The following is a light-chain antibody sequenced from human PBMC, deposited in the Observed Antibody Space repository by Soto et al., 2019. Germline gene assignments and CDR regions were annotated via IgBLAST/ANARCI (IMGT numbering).Light chain of an antibody. Sequence: DIQMTQSPSTLSASVGNRVTITCRASQSIYNWLAWYQQKPGKAPKLLIYDASTLEGGVPSRFSGSGSGTEFTLTISSLQPDDYATYFCQQYNSYSSYTFGQGTKLEI. V-gene: IGKV1-5*01. CDR1: QSIYNW. CDR2: DAS. CDR3: QQYNSYSSYT. J-gene: IGKJ2*01.